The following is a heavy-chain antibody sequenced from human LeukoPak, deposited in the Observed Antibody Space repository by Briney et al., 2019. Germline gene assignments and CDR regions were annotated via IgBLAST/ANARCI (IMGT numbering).Heavy chain of an antibody. CDR3: ARVGGTNYYYYGMDV. J-gene: IGHJ6*02. V-gene: IGHV4-61*08. Sequence: SETLSLTCTVSGGSLSSGDYYWSWLRQPPGTGLEWIGYIYDSGSTNYNPSLKSRVTISVDTSKNQFSLKLSSVTAADTAVYYCARVGGTNYYYYGMDVWGQGTTVTVSS. D-gene: IGHD1-1*01. CDR2: IYDSGST. CDR1: GGSLSSGDYY.